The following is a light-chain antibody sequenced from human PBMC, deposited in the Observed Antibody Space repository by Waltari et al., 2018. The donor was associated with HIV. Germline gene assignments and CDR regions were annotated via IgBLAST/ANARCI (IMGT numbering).Light chain of an antibody. CDR2: GAF. CDR1: QGISTW. CDR3: QQTGTFPFT. Sequence: DIQMTQSPSSVSASVGDRLTITCRARQGISTWLAWYQQKPGKAPKLLIYGAFTLRGGVPSRVSGSGSGTDFSLTNSNLQPEDFATYFCQQTGTFPFTFGPGTKVDIK. V-gene: IGKV1-12*02. J-gene: IGKJ3*01.